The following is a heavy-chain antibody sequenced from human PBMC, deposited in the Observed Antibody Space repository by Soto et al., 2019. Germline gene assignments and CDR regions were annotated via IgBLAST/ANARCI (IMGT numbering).Heavy chain of an antibody. J-gene: IGHJ3*02. CDR3: ARGNGEERNDAFDI. CDR1: GGSISSGGYY. V-gene: IGHV4-31*03. CDR2: IYYSGST. D-gene: IGHD3-10*01. Sequence: QVQLQESGPGLVKPSQTLSLTCTVSGGSISSGGYYWSWIRQHPGKGLEWIGYIYYSGSTYYNPSPKSRVTISVDTSKTQFSLKLSSVTAADTAVYYCARGNGEERNDAFDIWGQGTMVTVSS.